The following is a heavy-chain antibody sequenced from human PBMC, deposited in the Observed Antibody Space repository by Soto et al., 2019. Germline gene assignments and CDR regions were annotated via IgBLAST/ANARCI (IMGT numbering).Heavy chain of an antibody. V-gene: IGHV4-39*01. CDR1: GGSISSSSYY. CDR2: IYYSGST. D-gene: IGHD3-22*01. CDR3: AESYYDSSGFDY. J-gene: IGHJ4*02. Sequence: PSETLSLTCTVSGGSISSSSYYWGWIRQPPGKGLEWIGSIYYSGSTYYNPSLKSRVTISVDTSKNQFSLKLSSVTAADTAVYYCAESYYDSSGFDYWGQGTLVTVSS.